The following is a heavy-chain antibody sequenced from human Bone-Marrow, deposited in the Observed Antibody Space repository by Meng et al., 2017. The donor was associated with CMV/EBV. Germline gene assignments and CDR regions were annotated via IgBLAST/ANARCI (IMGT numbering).Heavy chain of an antibody. J-gene: IGHJ4*02. D-gene: IGHD2-21*01. CDR2: IYWNNQE. V-gene: IGHV2-5*01. Sequence: SGPTLVKPTQTLTLTCTFSGFSLTTSGVGVGWIRQRPGKAVEWLALIYWNNQERYNSSLTSRLTITKDTSNNQVVLTRANMDPVDTATYYCVHTYPLFYFDYWGQGTLVTVSS. CDR3: VHTYPLFYFDY. CDR1: GFSLTTSGVG.